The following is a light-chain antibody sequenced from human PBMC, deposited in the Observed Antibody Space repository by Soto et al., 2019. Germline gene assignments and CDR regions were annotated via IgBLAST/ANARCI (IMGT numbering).Light chain of an antibody. CDR3: QQYGSSSWT. V-gene: IGKV3-20*01. CDR1: QSVSSSY. Sequence: EIVLTQSPGNLSLSPAERATLSCRASQSVSSSYLAWYQQKPGQAPRLLIYGTSSRATAIPDRFSGSGSGTDFTLTISRLEPEDFAVYYCQQYGSSSWTFGQGTKVDIK. CDR2: GTS. J-gene: IGKJ1*01.